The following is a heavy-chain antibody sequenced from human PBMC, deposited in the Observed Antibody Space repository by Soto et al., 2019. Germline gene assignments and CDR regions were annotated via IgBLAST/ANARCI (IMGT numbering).Heavy chain of an antibody. CDR1: DGYSSSRSYY. CDR3: ARRANDYGDY. Sequence: SVTLSLTCSVSDGYSSSRSYYWGWIRQPPGKGLEWIGSIYYSGSTYYNPSLKSRVTISVDTSKNQFSLKLSSVTAADTAVYYCARRANDYGDYWGQGTLVTVSS. CDR2: IYYSGST. V-gene: IGHV4-39*01. J-gene: IGHJ4*02.